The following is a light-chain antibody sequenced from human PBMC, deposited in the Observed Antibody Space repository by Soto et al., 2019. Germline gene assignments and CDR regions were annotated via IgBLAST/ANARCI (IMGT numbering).Light chain of an antibody. CDR3: QQSYTTPLT. V-gene: IGKV1-39*01. CDR2: AAS. J-gene: IGKJ1*01. CDR1: QRIRTS. Sequence: DIQMTQSPSSLSASIGDRVTITCRASQRIRTSLNWYQHKPGKAPKLLIYAASSLESGVPSRFSGSGSGTDFSLSISSLQPEDFATYYCQQSYTTPLTFGKGTKVDIK.